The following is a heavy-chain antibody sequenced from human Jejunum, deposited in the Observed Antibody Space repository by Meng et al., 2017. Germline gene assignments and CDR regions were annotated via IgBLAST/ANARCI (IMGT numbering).Heavy chain of an antibody. D-gene: IGHD1-26*01. CDR3: ARNTVGTTTLDY. J-gene: IGHJ4*02. CDR2: SNVDTGDT. CDR1: GYSFTTYA. Sequence: VQAGAEGKKTGASVKVSCKAAGYSFTTYAIHWVRQAPGQGLEWMGWSNVDTGDTRYSQKFQGRLTITRDTSASTAYLELSSLTSEDTAVYYCARNTVGTTTLDYWGQGTLVTVSS. V-gene: IGHV1-3*01.